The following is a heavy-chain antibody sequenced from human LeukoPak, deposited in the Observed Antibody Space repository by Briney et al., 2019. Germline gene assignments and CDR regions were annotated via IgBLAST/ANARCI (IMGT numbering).Heavy chain of an antibody. J-gene: IGHJ6*02. D-gene: IGHD6-13*01. V-gene: IGHV1-24*01. CDR2: FDPEDGET. CDR1: GYTLTELS. CDR3: ATNLKSSQRMGG. Sequence: GASVKVSCKVSGYTLTELSMHWVRQAPGKGLEWMGGFDPEDGETICAQKFQGRVTMTEDTSTDTAYMELSSLRSEDTAVYYCATNLKSSQRMGGWGQGTTVTVSS.